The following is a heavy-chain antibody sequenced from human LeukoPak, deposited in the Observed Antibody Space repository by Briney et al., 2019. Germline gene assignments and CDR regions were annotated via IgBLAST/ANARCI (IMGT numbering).Heavy chain of an antibody. J-gene: IGHJ6*03. Sequence: GGSLRLSCAASGFSFSSFAMSWVRQAPGKGLEWVSAISGSGESTYYEDPVKGRFTISRDNSKNTVDVQMNSLRAEDTAVYYCAKDVGGTNFHYMDVWGKGTTVIVSS. CDR1: GFSFSSFA. D-gene: IGHD1-26*01. V-gene: IGHV3-23*01. CDR2: ISGSGEST. CDR3: AKDVGGTNFHYMDV.